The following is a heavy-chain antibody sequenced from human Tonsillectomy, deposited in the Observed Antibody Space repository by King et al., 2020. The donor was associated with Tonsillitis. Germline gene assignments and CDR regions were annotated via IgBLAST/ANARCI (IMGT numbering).Heavy chain of an antibody. J-gene: IGHJ6*02. CDR1: GFIFDEYA. CDR2: ISWNSGRI. V-gene: IGHV3-9*01. Sequence: VQLVESGGGLVQPGRSLRLSCAASGFIFDEYAMHWVRQVPGKGLEWVSGISWNSGRIGYADSVKGRFTISRDNGKSSLYLQMNSLRAEDTALYYCAKDSEPYYYNYGMDVWGQGTTVTVSS. CDR3: AKDSEPYYYNYGMDV.